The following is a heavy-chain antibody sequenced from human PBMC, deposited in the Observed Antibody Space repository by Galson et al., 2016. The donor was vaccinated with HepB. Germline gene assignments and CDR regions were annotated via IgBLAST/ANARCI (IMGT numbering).Heavy chain of an antibody. CDR1: GYSFVTSW. V-gene: IGHV5-10-1*01. Sequence: QSGAEVKKPGESLRISCRGSGYSFVTSWITWVRQTPGEGLEWMGRIDPGDSYIDYSPSFQGHVTISADTSITTAYLQWSSLKASDTAIYYCVRHPARDGYNFLFDSWGQGTLVTVSS. CDR2: IDPGDSYI. D-gene: IGHD5-24*01. CDR3: VRHPARDGYNFLFDS. J-gene: IGHJ4*02.